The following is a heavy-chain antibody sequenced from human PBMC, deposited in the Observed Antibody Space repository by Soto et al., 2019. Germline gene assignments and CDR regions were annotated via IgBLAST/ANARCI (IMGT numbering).Heavy chain of an antibody. D-gene: IGHD5-12*01. CDR2: ISYGGSNK. CDR1: GFTFSSYA. CDR3: ARAEMATPFYPHFDY. J-gene: IGHJ4*02. Sequence: GGSLRLSCAASGFTFSSYAMHWVRQAPGKGLEWVAVISYGGSNKYYADSVKGRFTISRDNSKNTLYLQMNSLRAEDTAVYYCARAEMATPFYPHFDYWGQGTXVTVSS. V-gene: IGHV3-30-3*01.